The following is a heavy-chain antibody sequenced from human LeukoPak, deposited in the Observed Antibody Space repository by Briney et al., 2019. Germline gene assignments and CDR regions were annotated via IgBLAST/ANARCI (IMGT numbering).Heavy chain of an antibody. J-gene: IGHJ2*01. Sequence: GGSLRLSCAASGFTFSSYKMNWVRLAPGKGLEWVSSISSSSGYIYYADSVKGRFTISRDDAKNSLYLQMNSLRAEDTAVYYCARDVQLLWFGELSETNTNWYFDLWGRGTLVTVSS. D-gene: IGHD3-10*01. CDR2: ISSSSGYI. CDR3: ARDVQLLWFGELSETNTNWYFDL. V-gene: IGHV3-21*01. CDR1: GFTFSSYK.